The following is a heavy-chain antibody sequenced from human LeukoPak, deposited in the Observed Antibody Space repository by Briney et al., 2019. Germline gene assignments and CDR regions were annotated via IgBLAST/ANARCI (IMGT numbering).Heavy chain of an antibody. CDR2: INHSGST. CDR1: GGSFSDYY. V-gene: IGHV4-34*01. D-gene: IGHD6-13*01. CDR3: ARRLAAAGAFDC. Sequence: SETLSLTCAVYGGSFSDYYWSWIRQPPGKRLEWIGEINHSGSTNYNPSLKSRVTISVDTSKNQFSLKLSSVTAADTAVYYCARRLAAAGAFDCWGQGTLVTVSS. J-gene: IGHJ4*02.